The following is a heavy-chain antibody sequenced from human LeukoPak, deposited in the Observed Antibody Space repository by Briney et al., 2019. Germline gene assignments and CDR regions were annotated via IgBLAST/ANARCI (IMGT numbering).Heavy chain of an antibody. J-gene: IGHJ6*02. CDR2: ISSSGSTI. D-gene: IGHD3-10*01. CDR3: ASRGYYYYGMDV. Sequence: GGSLRLSCAASGFTFSSYEMNWVRQAPGKGLEWVSYISSSGSTIYYADSVRGRFTISRDNAKNSLYLQMNSLRAEDTAVYYRASRGYYYYGMDVWGQGTTVTVSS. V-gene: IGHV3-48*03. CDR1: GFTFSSYE.